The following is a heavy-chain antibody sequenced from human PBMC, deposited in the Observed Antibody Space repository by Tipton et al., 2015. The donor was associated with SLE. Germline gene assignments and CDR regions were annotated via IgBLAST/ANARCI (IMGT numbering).Heavy chain of an antibody. D-gene: IGHD1-26*01. V-gene: IGHV4-31*03. J-gene: IGHJ3*02. CDR3: ARVMGTRELLHGAFDI. CDR2: IYYSGST. Sequence: TLSLTCTVSGGSISRGSYYWSWIRQHPGKGLEWIGYIYYSGSTYYNPSLKSRVTISVDTSKNQFSLKLSSVTAADTAVYYCARVMGTRELLHGAFDIWGQGTMVTVSS. CDR1: GGSISRGSYY.